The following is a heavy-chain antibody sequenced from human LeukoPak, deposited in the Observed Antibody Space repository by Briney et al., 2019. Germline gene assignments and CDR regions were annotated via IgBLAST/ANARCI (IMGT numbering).Heavy chain of an antibody. J-gene: IGHJ4*02. CDR1: GFTFSDYY. V-gene: IGHV3-11*04. D-gene: IGHD3-3*01. CDR3: ARTGDYDFWSGYYLDY. CDR2: ISSSGSTI. Sequence: GGSLRLSCAASGFTFSDYYMSWIRQAPGKGLEWVSYISSSGSTIYYADSVKGRFTISRDNAKNSLYLQMNSLRAEDTAVYYCARTGDYDFWSGYYLDYWGQGTLVTVSS.